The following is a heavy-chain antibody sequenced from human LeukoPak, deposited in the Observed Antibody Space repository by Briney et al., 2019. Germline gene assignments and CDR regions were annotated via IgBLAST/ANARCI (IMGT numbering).Heavy chain of an antibody. CDR1: GYTFTSYD. CDR2: INPNSGNT. CDR3: ARRAVAYKYSYYMDV. Sequence: ASVKVSCKASGYTFTSYDINWVRQATGQGLEWMGWINPNSGNTGYAQKFQGRVTITRNTSISTAYMELSSLRSEDTAVYYCARRAVAYKYSYYMDVWGKGTAVTVSS. V-gene: IGHV1-8*03. J-gene: IGHJ6*03. D-gene: IGHD6-19*01.